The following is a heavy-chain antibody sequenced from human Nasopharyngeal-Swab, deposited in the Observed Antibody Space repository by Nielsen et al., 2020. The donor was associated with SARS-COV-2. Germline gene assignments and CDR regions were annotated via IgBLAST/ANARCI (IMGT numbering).Heavy chain of an antibody. J-gene: IGHJ4*02. CDR3: ASRRYNWNYGAVDY. CDR2: INSDGSST. Sequence: GESLKISCAASGFTFSSYWMHWVRQAPGKGLVWVSHINSDGSSTTYADSVKGRFTISRDNAKNSLYLQMNSLRAEDTAVYYCASRRYNWNYGAVDYWGQGTLVTVSS. CDR1: GFTFSSYW. V-gene: IGHV3-74*01. D-gene: IGHD1-7*01.